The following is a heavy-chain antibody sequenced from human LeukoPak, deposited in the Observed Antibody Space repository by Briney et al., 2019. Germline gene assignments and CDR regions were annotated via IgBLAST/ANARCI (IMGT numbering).Heavy chain of an antibody. D-gene: IGHD3-10*02. CDR1: GFTLSNYW. CDR2: IKQDGSEK. J-gene: IGHJ6*04. V-gene: IGHV3-7*01. Sequence: PGGSLRLSCAASGFTLSNYWMSWVRQAPGKGLEWVANIKQDGSEKYYGDSVKGRFTISRDNAKNSLYLQMNSLRAEDTAVYYCAELGITMIGGVWGKGTTVTISS. CDR3: AELGITMIGGV.